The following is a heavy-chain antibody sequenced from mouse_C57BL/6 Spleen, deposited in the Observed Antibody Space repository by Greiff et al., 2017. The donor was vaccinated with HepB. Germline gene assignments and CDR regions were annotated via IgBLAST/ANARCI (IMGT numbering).Heavy chain of an antibody. CDR2: ISYDGSN. Sequence: DVQLQESGPGLVKPSQSLSLTCSVTGYSITSGYYWNWIRQFPGNKLEWMGYISYDGSNNYNPSLKNRISITRDTSKNQFFLKLNSVTTEDTATYYCAREVPGLRGYFDYWGQGTTLTVSS. J-gene: IGHJ2*01. V-gene: IGHV3-6*01. D-gene: IGHD2-4*01. CDR3: AREVPGLRGYFDY. CDR1: GYSITSGYY.